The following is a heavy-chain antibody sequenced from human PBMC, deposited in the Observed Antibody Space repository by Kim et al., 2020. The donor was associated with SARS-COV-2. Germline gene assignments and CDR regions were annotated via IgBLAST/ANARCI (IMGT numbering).Heavy chain of an antibody. J-gene: IGHJ6*02. V-gene: IGHV3-13*01. D-gene: IGHD3-10*01. Sequence: GGSLILSCAASGFTFSSYDMHWVRQATGKGLEWVSAIGTAGDTYYPGSVKGRFTISRENAKNSLYLQMNSLRAGDTAVYYCARGNYGSGSPTGYGMDVWGQGTTVTVSS. CDR2: IGTAGDT. CDR1: GFTFSSYD. CDR3: ARGNYGSGSPTGYGMDV.